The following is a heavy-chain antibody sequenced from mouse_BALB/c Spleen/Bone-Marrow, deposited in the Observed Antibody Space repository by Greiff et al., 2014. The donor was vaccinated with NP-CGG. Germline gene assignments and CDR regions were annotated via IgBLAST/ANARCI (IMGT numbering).Heavy chain of an antibody. CDR1: GYVFTDYW. CDR3: ARFATGSFAY. J-gene: IGHJ3*01. Sequence: QVQLQQSGAELVRPGSSVKISCKASGYVFTDYWMNWLRQRPGQGLEWIGQIFPVNADTNYKANSKDKVTLTADKSSTTAYMQLNSLTSEDSAVCFCARFATGSFAYWGQGTLVTVSA. D-gene: IGHD1-1*01. V-gene: IGHV1-80*01. CDR2: IFPVNADT.